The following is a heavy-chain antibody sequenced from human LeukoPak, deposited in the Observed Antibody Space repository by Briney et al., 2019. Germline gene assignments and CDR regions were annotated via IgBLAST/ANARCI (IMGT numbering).Heavy chain of an antibody. J-gene: IGHJ6*03. V-gene: IGHV4-59*01. CDR2: IYYSGYT. Sequence: SVTLSLTCTVSGGSISSYYWSWIRQPPGKGLKWIGNIYYSGYTTYSPSLRSRVTISVDTSKNQFSLKLSSVTAADTAVYYCARETSQKGAHYMDVWGKGTTITISS. CDR3: ARETSQKGAHYMDV. D-gene: IGHD3-16*01. CDR1: GGSISSYY.